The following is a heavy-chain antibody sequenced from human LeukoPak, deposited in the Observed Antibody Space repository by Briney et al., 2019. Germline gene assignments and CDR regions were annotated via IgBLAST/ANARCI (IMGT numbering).Heavy chain of an antibody. CDR3: ARRTRGSPGKNAFGI. D-gene: IGHD1-14*01. J-gene: IGHJ3*02. CDR2: ISGSGGST. V-gene: IGHV3-23*01. Sequence: GGSLRLSCAASGFTFSSNAMSWVRQAPGKGLEWVSAISGSGGSTYYADSVKGRFTISRDNSKNTLYLQMNSLRAEDTAVYYCARRTRGSPGKNAFGIWGQGTMVTVSS. CDR1: GFTFSSNA.